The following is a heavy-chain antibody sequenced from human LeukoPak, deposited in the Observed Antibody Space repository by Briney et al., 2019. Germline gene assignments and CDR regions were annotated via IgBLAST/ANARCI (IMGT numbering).Heavy chain of an antibody. CDR2: IYYSGST. Sequence: SQTLSLTCTVSGGSISSGDYYWSWIRQPPGKGLEWIGYIYYSGSTYYNPSLKSRVAISVDASKNQFFLKLSSVTVADTAVYYCARVPSSMVRGLDYWGQGTLVTVSS. D-gene: IGHD3-10*01. J-gene: IGHJ4*02. V-gene: IGHV4-30-4*01. CDR1: GGSISSGDYY. CDR3: ARVPSSMVRGLDY.